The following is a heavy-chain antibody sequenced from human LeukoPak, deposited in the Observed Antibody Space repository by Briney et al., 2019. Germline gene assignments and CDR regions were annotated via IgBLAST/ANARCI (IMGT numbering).Heavy chain of an antibody. J-gene: IGHJ4*02. CDR3: ARDRKNIAVAGIGY. Sequence: ASVKVSCKVSGYTLTELSMHWVRQAPGKGLEWMGGFDPEDGETIYAQKFQGRVTMTTDTSTSTAYMELRSLRSDDTAVYYCARDRKNIAVAGIGYWGQGTLVTVSS. D-gene: IGHD6-19*01. CDR2: FDPEDGET. V-gene: IGHV1-24*01. CDR1: GYTLTELS.